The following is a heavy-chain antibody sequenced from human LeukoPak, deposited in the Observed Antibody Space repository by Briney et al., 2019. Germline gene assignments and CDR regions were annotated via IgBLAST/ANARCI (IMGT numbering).Heavy chain of an antibody. CDR1: GGSISSYY. D-gene: IGHD3-3*01. Sequence: PSETLSLTCTVSGGSISSYYCSWIRQPPGKGLEWIGYIYYSGSTNYNPSLKSRVTISVDTSKNQFALKLSSLTAADTVVYYCARRTGSGYYVFDYWGQGTLVNVSS. CDR2: IYYSGST. V-gene: IGHV4-59*01. J-gene: IGHJ4*02. CDR3: ARRTGSGYYVFDY.